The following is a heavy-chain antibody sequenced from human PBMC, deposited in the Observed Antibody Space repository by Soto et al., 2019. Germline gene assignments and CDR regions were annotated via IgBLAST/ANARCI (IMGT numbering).Heavy chain of an antibody. D-gene: IGHD3-3*01. Sequence: PGGSLRLSCAASGFTFSSYGMHWVRQAPGKGLEWVAVIWYDGSNKYYADSVKGRFTISRDNSKNTLYLQMNSLRAEDTAVYYWARERKLRFLEWSSTWFDPWGQGTLVTVSS. J-gene: IGHJ5*02. CDR3: ARERKLRFLEWSSTWFDP. CDR2: IWYDGSNK. CDR1: GFTFSSYG. V-gene: IGHV3-33*01.